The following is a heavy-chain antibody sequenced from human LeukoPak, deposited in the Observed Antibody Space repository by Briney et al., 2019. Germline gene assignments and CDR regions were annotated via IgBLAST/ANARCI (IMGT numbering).Heavy chain of an antibody. J-gene: IGHJ4*02. CDR2: ISAYNGNT. CDR3: VQVAHYDILTGYRY. Sequence: ASEKVSCKASGYTFTSYGISWVRRAPGQGLEWMGWISAYNGNTNYAQKLQGRVTMTTDTSTSTAYMELRSLRSDDTAVYYCVQVAHYDILTGYRYWGQGTLVTVSS. CDR1: GYTFTSYG. V-gene: IGHV1-18*01. D-gene: IGHD3-9*01.